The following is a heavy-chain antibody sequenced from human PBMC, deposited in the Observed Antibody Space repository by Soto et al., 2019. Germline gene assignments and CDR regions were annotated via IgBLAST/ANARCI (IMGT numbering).Heavy chain of an antibody. CDR1: GVSTSNHY. J-gene: IGHJ4*02. CDR2: IYYRGTT. V-gene: IGHV4-59*11. D-gene: IGHD2-15*01. CDR3: AGTRGYCSAGTCPTVVDY. Sequence: SETLSLTCSVSGVSTSNHYWTWIRMPPGQGPEWIGCIYYRGTTNYNASFNSRVTISVDTSKNQFSLKLSSVTAADTAVYYCAGTRGYCSAGTCPTVVDYWGQGTLVPVSS.